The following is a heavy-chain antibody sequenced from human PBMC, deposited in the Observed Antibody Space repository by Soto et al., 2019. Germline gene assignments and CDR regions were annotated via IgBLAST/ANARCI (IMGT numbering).Heavy chain of an antibody. D-gene: IGHD3-22*01. Sequence: PGESLKISCKGSGYSFAGYWITWVRQKPGKGLEWMGRIDPSDSQTYYSPSFRGHVTISATKSITTVFLQWSSLRASDTAMYYCARSGYYDSSGSSNYYYYGMDVWGQGTTVTVSS. CDR3: ARSGYYDSSGSSNYYYYGMDV. J-gene: IGHJ6*02. CDR1: GYSFAGYW. V-gene: IGHV5-10-1*01. CDR2: IDPSDSQT.